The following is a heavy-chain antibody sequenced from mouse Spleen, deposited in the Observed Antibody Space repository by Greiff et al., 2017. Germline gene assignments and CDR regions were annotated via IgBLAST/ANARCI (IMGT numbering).Heavy chain of an antibody. CDR1: GYTFTEYT. Sequence: VKLMESGAELVKPGASVKLSCKASGYTFTEYTIHWVKQRSGQGLEWIGWFYPGSGSIKYNEKFKDKATLTADKSSSTVYMELSRLTSEDSAVYFCARHEDGVRGFAYWGQGTLVTVSA. J-gene: IGHJ3*01. CDR2: FYPGSGSI. CDR3: ARHEDGVRGFAY. D-gene: IGHD2-14*01. V-gene: IGHV1-62-2*01.